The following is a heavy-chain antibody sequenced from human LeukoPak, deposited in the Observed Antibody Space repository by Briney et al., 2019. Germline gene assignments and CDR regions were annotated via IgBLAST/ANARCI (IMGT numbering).Heavy chain of an antibody. Sequence: PSETLSLTCTVSGGSISGDYWSWIRQPPGKELEWIGYIYYSGSTNYNPSLKGRVTISVDTSKNQFSLKLSSVTAADTAVYFCARDPGDSRGYSTGSLDYWGQGTLVTVSS. CDR3: ARDPGDSRGYSTGSLDY. D-gene: IGHD3-22*01. CDR1: GGSISGDY. CDR2: IYYSGST. V-gene: IGHV4-59*01. J-gene: IGHJ4*02.